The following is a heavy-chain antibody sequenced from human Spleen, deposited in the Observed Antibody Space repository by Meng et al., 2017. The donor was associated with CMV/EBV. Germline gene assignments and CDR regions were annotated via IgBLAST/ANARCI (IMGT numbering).Heavy chain of an antibody. V-gene: IGHV1-46*04. CDR3: AKGIYSINGMFEDDY. Sequence: ASVKVSCKASGYTFSKYYMHWVRQAPGQGLEWMGMINPTTARTTYEQKLQGRLSMTRDTSTNTVYMELSSPRSEDTAVYYCAKGIYSINGMFEDDYWGQGTLVTVSS. CDR2: INPTTART. D-gene: IGHD3-10*02. CDR1: GYTFSKYY. J-gene: IGHJ4*02.